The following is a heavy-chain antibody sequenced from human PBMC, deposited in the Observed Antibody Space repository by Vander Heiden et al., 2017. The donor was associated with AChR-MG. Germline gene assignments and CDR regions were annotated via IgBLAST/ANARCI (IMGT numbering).Heavy chain of an antibody. CDR1: GDTFSDHH. CDR2: ISPYSGDT. CDR3: AREVAARHFDY. D-gene: IGHD6-6*01. V-gene: IGHV1-2*06. J-gene: IGHJ4*02. Sequence: QVQLVQPGAEVKKPGASVTVPCQAYGDTFSDHHIPWVRQAPGKGLEWMGRISPYSGDTNYAQKFQGRVTMTRDTSISAVYMELSRLTYDDTAVYYCAREVAARHFDYWGQGTLVTVSS.